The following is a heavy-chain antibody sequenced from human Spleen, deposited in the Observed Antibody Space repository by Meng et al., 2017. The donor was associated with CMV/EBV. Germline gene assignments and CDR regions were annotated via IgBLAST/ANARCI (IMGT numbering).Heavy chain of an antibody. CDR1: GFTFSSYS. Sequence: LSCAASGFTFSSYSMNWVRQAPVKGLEWVSSISSSSSYIYYADSVKGRFTISRDNAKNSLYLQMNSLRAEDTAVYYCARDLVGAFDIWGQGTMVTVSS. J-gene: IGHJ3*02. D-gene: IGHD3-10*01. CDR2: ISSSSSYI. CDR3: ARDLVGAFDI. V-gene: IGHV3-21*01.